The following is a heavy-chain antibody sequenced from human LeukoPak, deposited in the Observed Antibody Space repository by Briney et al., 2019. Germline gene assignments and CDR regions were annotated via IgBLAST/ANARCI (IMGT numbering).Heavy chain of an antibody. CDR3: ARGGYVVVPAALMYV. CDR1: GGSFSGYY. Sequence: SETLSLTCAVYGGSFSGYYWSWIRQPPGKGLEWIGEINHSGSTNYNPSLKSRVTISVDTSKNQFSLKLSSVTAADTAVYYCARGGYVVVPAALMYVWGKGTTVTVSS. CDR2: INHSGST. D-gene: IGHD2-2*01. J-gene: IGHJ6*03. V-gene: IGHV4-34*01.